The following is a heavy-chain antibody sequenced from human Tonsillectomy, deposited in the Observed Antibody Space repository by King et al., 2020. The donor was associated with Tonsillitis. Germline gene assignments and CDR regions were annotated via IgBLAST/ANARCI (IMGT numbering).Heavy chain of an antibody. CDR2: ISTSSVTI. Sequence: VQLVESGGGLVQPGGSLRLSCAASGFTFNNYSMNWVRQAPGKGLEWVSYISTSSVTIYYADSVKGRFTISRDNAKNSLYLQMNSLRAEDTALYYCARVNNFGSLPDYWGQGTLVTVSS. CDR3: ARVNNFGSLPDY. D-gene: IGHD3-10*01. J-gene: IGHJ4*02. CDR1: GFTFNNYS. V-gene: IGHV3-48*01.